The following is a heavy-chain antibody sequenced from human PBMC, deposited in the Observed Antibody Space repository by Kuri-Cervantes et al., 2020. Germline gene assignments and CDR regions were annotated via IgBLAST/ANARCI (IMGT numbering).Heavy chain of an antibody. CDR2: IIPIFGTA. CDR3: ARSMTKVTSRFAYYYYYGMDV. D-gene: IGHD4-17*01. V-gene: IGHV1-69*13. Sequence: SVKVSCKASGYTFTNYAISWVRQAPGQGLEWMGGIIPIFGTANYAQKFQGRVTLTADESTSTAYMELSSLRSEDTAVYYCARSMTKVTSRFAYYYYYGMDVWGQGTTVTVSS. J-gene: IGHJ6*02. CDR1: GYTFTNYA.